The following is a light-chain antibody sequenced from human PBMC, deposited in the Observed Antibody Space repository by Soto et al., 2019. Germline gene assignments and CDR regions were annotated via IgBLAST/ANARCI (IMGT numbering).Light chain of an antibody. CDR3: QSYDSSLSGWV. CDR1: RFNIGAGYD. CDR2: GNS. V-gene: IGLV1-40*01. Sequence: QSVLTQPTSVSGAPGQRVTISCTGSRFNIGAGYDVHWYQQLPGTAPKLLIYGNSNRPSRVPDRFSGSKSGTSASLAITGLQAEDGADYYCQSYDSSLSGWVFGGGTKLTVL. J-gene: IGLJ3*02.